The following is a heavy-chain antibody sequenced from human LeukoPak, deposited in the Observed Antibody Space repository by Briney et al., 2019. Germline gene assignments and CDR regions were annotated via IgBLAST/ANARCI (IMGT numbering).Heavy chain of an antibody. CDR2: ISISGSTI. D-gene: IGHD6-13*01. J-gene: IGHJ6*02. CDR1: GFTFSGYY. Sequence: GGSLRLSCAASGFTFSGYYMSWIRQAPGKGLEGVSYISISGSTIYYADSVKGRFTISRYNAKNSLYLQMNSLRAEDTAVYYCATDRRGIAAAGTDYYYGMDVWGQGTTVTVSS. V-gene: IGHV3-11*01. CDR3: ATDRRGIAAAGTDYYYGMDV.